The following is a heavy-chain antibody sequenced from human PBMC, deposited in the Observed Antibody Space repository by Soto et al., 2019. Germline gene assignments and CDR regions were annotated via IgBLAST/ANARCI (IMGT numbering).Heavy chain of an antibody. Sequence: GESLKSSCKGSGYSFSSYWIGWVRQMPGKGLEWMGIIYPGDSDTNYSPSFQGHVTISADKSISTAYLQWSSLKASDTAMYYCASTVDGDYYYGMDVWRQGTTVTVSS. CDR2: IYPGDSDT. D-gene: IGHD6-19*01. V-gene: IGHV5-51*01. J-gene: IGHJ6*02. CDR1: GYSFSSYW. CDR3: ASTVDGDYYYGMDV.